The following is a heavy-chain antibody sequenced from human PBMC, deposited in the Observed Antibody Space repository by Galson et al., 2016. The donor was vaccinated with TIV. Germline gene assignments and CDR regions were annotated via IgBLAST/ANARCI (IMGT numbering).Heavy chain of an antibody. CDR3: ARISGYYDSSGHYIPRSFDY. V-gene: IGHV2-70*11. CDR2: IDWDDDK. CDR1: GFSLNTDGMC. D-gene: IGHD3-22*01. Sequence: PALVKPTQTLTLTCSFSGFSLNTDGMCVNWIRQPPEKALEWLARIDWDDDKSYTSSLKTRLTISKDTSKNQVVLTMTNVDPVCTATYYCARISGYYDSSGHYIPRSFDYWGQGTLVTVSS. J-gene: IGHJ4*02.